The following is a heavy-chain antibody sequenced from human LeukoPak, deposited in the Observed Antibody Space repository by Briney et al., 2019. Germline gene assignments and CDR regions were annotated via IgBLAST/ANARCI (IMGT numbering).Heavy chain of an antibody. J-gene: IGHJ4*02. CDR2: IYYSGST. Sequence: TSETLSLTCTVSGGSISSYYWSWIRQPPGKGLEWIGYIYYSGSTYYNPSLKSRVTISVDTSKNQFSLKLSSVTAADTAVYYCARAIVGAPIGYFDYWGQGTLVTVSS. CDR1: GGSISSYY. V-gene: IGHV4-59*12. D-gene: IGHD1-26*01. CDR3: ARAIVGAPIGYFDY.